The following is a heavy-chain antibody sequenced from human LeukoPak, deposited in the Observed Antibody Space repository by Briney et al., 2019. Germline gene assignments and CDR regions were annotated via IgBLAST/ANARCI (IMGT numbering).Heavy chain of an antibody. V-gene: IGHV4-61*02. CDR1: GGSISSGSYY. CDR3: ARLLSSSWSNGDY. D-gene: IGHD6-13*01. CDR2: IYTSGST. J-gene: IGHJ4*02. Sequence: SETLSLTCTVSGGSISSGSYYWSWIRQPAGKGLEWIGRIYTSGSTNYNPSLKSRVTISVDTSKNQFSLKLSSVTAADTAVYYCARLLSSSWSNGDYWGQGTLVAVSS.